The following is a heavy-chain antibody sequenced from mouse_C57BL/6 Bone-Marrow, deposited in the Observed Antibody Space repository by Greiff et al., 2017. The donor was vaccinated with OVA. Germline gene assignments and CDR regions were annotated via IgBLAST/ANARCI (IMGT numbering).Heavy chain of an antibody. D-gene: IGHD1-1*01. CDR3: AISYGY. J-gene: IGHJ2*01. Sequence: DVKLQESGPVLVKPGASVKMSCKASGYTFTDYYMNWVKQSHGKSLEWIGVINPYNGGTSYNQKFKGKATLTVDKSSSTAYMELNSLTSEDSAVYYCAISYGYWGQGTTLTVSS. V-gene: IGHV1-19*01. CDR2: INPYNGGT. CDR1: GYTFTDYY.